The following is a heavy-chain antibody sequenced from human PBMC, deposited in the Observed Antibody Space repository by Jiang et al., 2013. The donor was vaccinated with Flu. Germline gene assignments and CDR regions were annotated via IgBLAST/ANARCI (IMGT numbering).Heavy chain of an antibody. CDR2: IKKDGSDT. D-gene: IGHD6-6*01. CDR1: GFTFSSYW. V-gene: IGHV3-7*03. Sequence: QLLESGGGWVQPGGSLIVSCAASGFTFSSYWMSWVRQTPGQGLEWLANIKKDGSDTRYVDSVRGRFTISRDNTRNLVFLQMDNLRAEDSAIYYCARDPYSSSSGYGMDVWGQGTTVTVSS. J-gene: IGHJ6*02. CDR3: ARDPYSSSSGYGMDV.